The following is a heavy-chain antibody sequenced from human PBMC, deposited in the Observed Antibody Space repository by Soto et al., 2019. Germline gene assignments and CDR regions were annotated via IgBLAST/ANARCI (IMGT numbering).Heavy chain of an antibody. J-gene: IGHJ4*02. CDR3: ARSGHNSGFFYYDY. D-gene: IGHD3-22*01. CDR1: GFSLSSTGVG. V-gene: IGHV2-5*01. Sequence: QITLKESGPTLVKVTQTVTLTCTFSGFSLSSTGVGVCWIRQPPGKALEGLALINWNDDKRYNPSLKIRLTITKATSKNQVVLTLTNLDPVDTATYYCARSGHNSGFFYYDYWGQGTLVTVSS. CDR2: INWNDDK.